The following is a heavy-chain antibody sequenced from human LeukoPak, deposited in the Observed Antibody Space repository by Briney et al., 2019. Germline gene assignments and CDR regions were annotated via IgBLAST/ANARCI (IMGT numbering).Heavy chain of an antibody. CDR1: GFTFSSYS. V-gene: IGHV3-21*01. D-gene: IGHD3-10*01. CDR2: ISSSSSYI. CDR3: ARGREEYGSGSYYDYFDS. J-gene: IGHJ4*02. Sequence: GGSLRLSCAASGFTFSSYSMNWVRQAPGKGLEWVSSISSSSSYIYYADSVKGRFTISRDNAKNSLYLQMNSLRAEDTAVYYCARGREEYGSGSYYDYFDSWGQGNLVTVSS.